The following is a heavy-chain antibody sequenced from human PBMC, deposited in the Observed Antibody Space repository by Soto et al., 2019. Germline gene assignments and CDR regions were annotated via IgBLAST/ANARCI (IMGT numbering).Heavy chain of an antibody. V-gene: IGHV4-59*01. Sequence: PSETLSLTCTVSGGSISSYYWSWIRQPPGKGLEWIGYIYYSGSTNYNPSLKSRVTISVDTSKNQFSLKLSSVTAADTAVYYCARECGSHYYDSSGSPGWFDPWGQGTLVTVSS. CDR3: ARECGSHYYDSSGSPGWFDP. J-gene: IGHJ5*02. CDR2: IYYSGST. D-gene: IGHD3-22*01. CDR1: GGSISSYY.